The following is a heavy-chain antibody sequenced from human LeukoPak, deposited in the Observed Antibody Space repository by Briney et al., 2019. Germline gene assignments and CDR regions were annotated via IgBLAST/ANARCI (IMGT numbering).Heavy chain of an antibody. CDR3: AKVSGSGSYYLGAQDAFDI. D-gene: IGHD3-10*01. CDR1: GGTFSSYA. V-gene: IGHV1-69*06. J-gene: IGHJ3*02. CDR2: ITPIFGTA. Sequence: PGASVKVSCKASGGTFSSYAISWVRQAPGQGLEWMGGITPIFGTANYAQKFQGRVTITADKSTSTAYMELSSLRSEDTAVYYCAKVSGSGSYYLGAQDAFDIWGQGTMVTVSS.